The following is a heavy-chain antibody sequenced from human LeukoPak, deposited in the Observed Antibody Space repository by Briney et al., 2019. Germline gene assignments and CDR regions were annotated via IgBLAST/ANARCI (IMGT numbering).Heavy chain of an antibody. CDR2: IRSKANSYAT. CDR3: TRHVVVVAADDAFDI. Sequence: PGGSLRLSCAASGFTFSGSAMHWVRQASGKGLEWVGRIRSKANSYATAYAASVKGRFTISRDGSKNTAYLQMNSLKTEDTAVYYCTRHVVVVAADDAFDIWGQGTMVTVSS. V-gene: IGHV3-73*01. J-gene: IGHJ3*02. D-gene: IGHD2-15*01. CDR1: GFTFSGSA.